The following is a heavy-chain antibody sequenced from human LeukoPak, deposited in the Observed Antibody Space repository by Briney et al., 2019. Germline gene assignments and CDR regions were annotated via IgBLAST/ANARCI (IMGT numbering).Heavy chain of an antibody. D-gene: IGHD6-6*01. Sequence: SETLSLTWAVYGGSFSGYYWSWIRQPPGKGLEWIGEINHSGSTNYNPSLKSRVTISVDTSKNQFSLKLSSVTAADTAVYYCARSAARRFFAYWGQGTLVTVSS. CDR1: GGSFSGYY. V-gene: IGHV4-34*01. J-gene: IGHJ4*02. CDR2: INHSGST. CDR3: ARSAARRFFAY.